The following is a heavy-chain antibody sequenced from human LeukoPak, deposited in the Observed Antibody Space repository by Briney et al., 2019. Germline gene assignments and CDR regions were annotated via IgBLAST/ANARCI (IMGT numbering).Heavy chain of an antibody. CDR2: IKQDGSEK. J-gene: IGHJ4*01. CDR1: GFTFSSYW. V-gene: IGHV3-7*01. Sequence: PGGSLRLSCAASGFTFSSYWMSWVRQAPGKGLEWVANIKQDGSEKHYADSVKGRFTISRDNADNSLYLQMNSLRSEDTAVYYCASGRHDFVHWGHGTLVTVSS. CDR3: ASGRHDFVH. D-gene: IGHD3-16*01.